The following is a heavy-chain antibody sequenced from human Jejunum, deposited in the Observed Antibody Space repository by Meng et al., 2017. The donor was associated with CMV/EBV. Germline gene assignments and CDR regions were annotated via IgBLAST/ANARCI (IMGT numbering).Heavy chain of an antibody. CDR1: TFSSYW. D-gene: IGHD3-10*01. CDR2: IKQDGRDK. CDR3: AREYYGSGTTGSDFFDS. V-gene: IGHV3-7*01. Sequence: TFSSYWMNWVRQAPGKGLEWVANIKQDGRDKYYVDSVKGRFTISRDNAKKSLFLQMNRLRVEDTAVYYCAREYYGSGTTGSDFFDSWGLGTLVTVSS. J-gene: IGHJ4*02.